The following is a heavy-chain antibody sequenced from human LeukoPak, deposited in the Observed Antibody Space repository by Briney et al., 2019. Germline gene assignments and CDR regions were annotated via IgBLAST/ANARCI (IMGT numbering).Heavy chain of an antibody. D-gene: IGHD1-1*01. CDR2: IYYSGST. J-gene: IGHJ3*02. Sequence: PSETLSLTCTVSGGSISSSSYYWGWIRQPPGKGLEWIGNIYYSGSTYYNPSLKSRVTISVDTSKNQFSLKLSSVTAADTAVYYCARGKLEGAFDIWGQGTMVTVSS. V-gene: IGHV4-39*07. CDR3: ARGKLEGAFDI. CDR1: GGSISSSSYY.